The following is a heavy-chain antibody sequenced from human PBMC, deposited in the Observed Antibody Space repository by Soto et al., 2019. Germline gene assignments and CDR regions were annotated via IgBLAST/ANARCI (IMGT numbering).Heavy chain of an antibody. J-gene: IGHJ3*02. D-gene: IGHD1-1*01. V-gene: IGHV3-15*01. CDR2: IKSKTDGGTT. CDR3: TTGPRVQLELFHARINAWRSAFDI. CDR1: GFTFSNAW. Sequence: EVQLVESGGGLVKPGGSLRLSCAASGFTFSNAWMSWVRQAPGKGLEWVGRIKSKTDGGTTDYAAPVKGRFTISRDDSKNTLYLQMNSLKTEDTAVYYCTTGPRVQLELFHARINAWRSAFDIWGQGTMVTVSS.